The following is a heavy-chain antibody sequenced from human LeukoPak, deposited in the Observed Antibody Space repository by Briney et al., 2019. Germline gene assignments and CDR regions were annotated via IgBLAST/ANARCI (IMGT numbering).Heavy chain of an antibody. V-gene: IGHV3-74*01. CDR2: INTDGSST. CDR3: ARGYSSSYRIDY. Sequence: PGGSLRPSCAASGLTISNYWMHWVRQAPGKGLVWVSRINTDGSSTTYADSVKGRFTISRDNAKNTLYLQMNSLSAEDTAVYYCARGYSSSYRIDYWGQGTLVTVSS. J-gene: IGHJ4*02. D-gene: IGHD6-6*01. CDR1: GLTISNYW.